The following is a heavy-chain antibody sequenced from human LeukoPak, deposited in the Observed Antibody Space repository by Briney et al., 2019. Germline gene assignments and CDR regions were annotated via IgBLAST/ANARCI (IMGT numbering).Heavy chain of an antibody. J-gene: IGHJ4*02. Sequence: GGSLRLPCAASGFTFSSYAMSWVRQAPGKGLEWVSTISASDGSTFYADSVKGRFTISRDNSKNTLYLQMNSLRAEDTAVYFCAKDLYGNYVGDYWGQGTLVTVSS. D-gene: IGHD4-11*01. CDR2: ISASDGST. CDR1: GFTFSSYA. CDR3: AKDLYGNYVGDY. V-gene: IGHV3-23*01.